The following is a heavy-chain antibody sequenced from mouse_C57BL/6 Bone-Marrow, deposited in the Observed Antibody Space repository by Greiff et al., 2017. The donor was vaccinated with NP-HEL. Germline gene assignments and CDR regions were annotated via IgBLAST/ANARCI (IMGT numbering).Heavy chain of an antibody. CDR2: IVPETGGT. J-gene: IGHJ1*03. D-gene: IGHD4-1*01. CDR3: RGRTNWDEGGDFDV. V-gene: IGHV1-15*01. CDR1: GYTFTDYE. Sequence: VQLQQSGAELVRPGASVTLSCKASGYTFTDYEMHWVKQTPVHGLEWIGAIVPETGGTAYNQKFKGKAILTADKSSSTAYMELRSLTSEDEAGYYCRGRTNWDEGGDFDVWGTGTTVTVSS.